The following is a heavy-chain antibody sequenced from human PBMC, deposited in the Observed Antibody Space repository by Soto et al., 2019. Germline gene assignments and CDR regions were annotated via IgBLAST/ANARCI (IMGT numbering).Heavy chain of an antibody. J-gene: IGHJ4*02. V-gene: IGHV1-69*08. Sequence: QVQRVQSGAGLRKPGSSVKVSCKASGGPFSSYTIGWVRQAPGQGLEWMGRIIPILGIANYAQKFQGRVTITADKSTSTAYMELSSLRSEDTAVYYCARDPLDYCSGGSCYGYWGQGTLVTVSS. CDR2: IIPILGIA. D-gene: IGHD2-15*01. CDR3: ARDPLDYCSGGSCYGY. CDR1: GGPFSSYT.